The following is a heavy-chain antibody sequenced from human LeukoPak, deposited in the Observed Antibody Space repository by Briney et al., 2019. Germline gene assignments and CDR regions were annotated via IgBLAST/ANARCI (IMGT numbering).Heavy chain of an antibody. CDR3: ARDGYNYFDF. V-gene: IGHV3-11*01. CDR2: ISSNGNTI. Sequence: PGGSLRLSCAASGFTFRNYYMIWIRQATGKGLEWVSYISSNGNTIYYADSVRGRFTVSRDNVKNSLFVEMNSLRAEDTAVYYCARDGYNYFDFWGQGTLVTVSS. CDR1: GFTFRNYY. D-gene: IGHD5-24*01. J-gene: IGHJ4*02.